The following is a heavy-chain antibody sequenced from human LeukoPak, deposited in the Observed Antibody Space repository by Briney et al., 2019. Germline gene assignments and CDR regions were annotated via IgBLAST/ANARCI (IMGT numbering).Heavy chain of an antibody. CDR3: ARLVDGANTRVDS. V-gene: IGHV4-59*08. Sequence: SETLSLTCTVSRGSISPDHCAWIRQPPGKGLEGIGYIFYTGRARYNPSLEGRATLTVDMSKNQVSLKLRSVTAADTATYYCARLVDGANTRVDSWGQGTLVTVSS. CDR1: RGSISPDH. CDR2: IFYTGRA. J-gene: IGHJ4*02. D-gene: IGHD4/OR15-4a*01.